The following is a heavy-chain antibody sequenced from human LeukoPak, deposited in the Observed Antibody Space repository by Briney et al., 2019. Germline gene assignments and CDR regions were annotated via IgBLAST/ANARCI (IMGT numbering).Heavy chain of an antibody. CDR2: IYYSGST. J-gene: IGHJ4*02. CDR1: GGSISSGGYS. CDR3: ARDPGNGFIDY. D-gene: IGHD1-1*01. Sequence: PSETLSLTCAVSGGSISSGGYSWSWIRQPPGKGLEWIGYIYYSGSTNYNPSLKSRVTISVDTSKNQFSLKLSSVTAADTAVHYCARDPGNGFIDYWGQGTLVTVSS. V-gene: IGHV4-61*08.